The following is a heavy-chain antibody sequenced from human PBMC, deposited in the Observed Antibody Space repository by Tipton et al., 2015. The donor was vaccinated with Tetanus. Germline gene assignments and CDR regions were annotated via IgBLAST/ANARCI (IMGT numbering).Heavy chain of an antibody. CDR2: ISGSGDST. Sequence: SLRLSCAASGFTFNTYAMTWVRQAPGKGLEWVSAISGSGDSTYYADSVKGRVTISRDNSKNTVFLQMNSLRVEDTAVYYCAKDRCCGYSFDYWGQGTLVTVSS. CDR1: GFTFNTYA. J-gene: IGHJ4*02. CDR3: AKDRCCGYSFDY. D-gene: IGHD2-15*01. V-gene: IGHV3-23*01.